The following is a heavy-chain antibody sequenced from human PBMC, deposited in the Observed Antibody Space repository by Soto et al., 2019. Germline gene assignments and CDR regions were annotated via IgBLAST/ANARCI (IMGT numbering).Heavy chain of an antibody. Sequence: TLSLTCTISGGSISSGDYYWSWIRQPPGKGLEWIGYIYYSGSTYYNPSLKSRVTISVDTSKNQFSLKLSSVTAADTAVYYCAREVVAGSRGYCDYCGPAPLVTLFS. J-gene: IGHJ4*02. D-gene: IGHD3-22*01. CDR1: GGSISSGDYY. CDR2: IYYSGST. CDR3: AREVVAGSRGYCDY. V-gene: IGHV4-30-4*01.